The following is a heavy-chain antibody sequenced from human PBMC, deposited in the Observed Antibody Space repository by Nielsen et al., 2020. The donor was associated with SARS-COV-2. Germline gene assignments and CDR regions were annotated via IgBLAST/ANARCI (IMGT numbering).Heavy chain of an antibody. V-gene: IGHV3-30-3*01. CDR3: ARPKSGSYFDAFDI. CDR2: ISYDGSNK. Sequence: GESLKISCAASGFTFSSYAMHWVRQAPGKGLERVAVISYDGSNKYYADSVKGRFTISRDNSKNTLYLQMNSLRAEDTAVYYCARPKSGSYFDAFDIWGQGTMVTVSS. D-gene: IGHD1-26*01. J-gene: IGHJ3*02. CDR1: GFTFSSYA.